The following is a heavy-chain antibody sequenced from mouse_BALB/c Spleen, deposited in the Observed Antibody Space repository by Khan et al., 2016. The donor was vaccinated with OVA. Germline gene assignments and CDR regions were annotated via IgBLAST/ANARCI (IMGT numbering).Heavy chain of an antibody. V-gene: IGHV2-9*02. CDR1: GFSLTTHG. CDR3: TRNREPDYFDY. Sequence: QVQLKESGPGLVAPSQSLSISCTASGFSLTTHGVHWVRQPPGKGLEWLGVIWAGGSANYYSALISRLCICKDRSKSQVFLKMNSLQTDDTAMYYCTRNREPDYFDYGGQGTTLTVSS. CDR2: IWAGGSA. J-gene: IGHJ2*01.